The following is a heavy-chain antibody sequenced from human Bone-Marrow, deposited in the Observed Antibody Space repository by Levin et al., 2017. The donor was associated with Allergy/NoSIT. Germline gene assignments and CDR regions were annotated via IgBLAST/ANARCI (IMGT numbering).Heavy chain of an antibody. V-gene: IGHV3-23*01. CDR1: GFIFSNYA. D-gene: IGHD6-19*01. Sequence: AASVKVSCAASGFIFSNYAMSWVRQAPGRGLEWVSGISGSGASTYYAGFAKGRFTISRDRSKNTLSLQLNNLGDEDTATYFCVKSTTVAQRGFRYYHHGMDVWGQGTTVTVSS. CDR3: VKSTTVAQRGFRYYHHGMDV. CDR2: ISGSGAST. J-gene: IGHJ6*02.